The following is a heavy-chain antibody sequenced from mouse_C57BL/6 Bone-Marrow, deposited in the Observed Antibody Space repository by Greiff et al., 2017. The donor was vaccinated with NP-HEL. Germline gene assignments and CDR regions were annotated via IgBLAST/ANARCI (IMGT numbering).Heavy chain of an antibody. V-gene: IGHV14-2*01. J-gene: IGHJ3*01. CDR1: GFNIKDYY. Sequence: VQLQQSGAELVKPGASVKLSCTASGFNIKDYYMHWVKQRTEQGLEWIGRIDPEDGETKYAPKFQGKATITAYTSSNTAYLQLSSLTSEDSSVYYCALSIYYGNCGFAYWGQGTLVTVSA. CDR2: IDPEDGET. D-gene: IGHD2-1*01. CDR3: ALSIYYGNCGFAY.